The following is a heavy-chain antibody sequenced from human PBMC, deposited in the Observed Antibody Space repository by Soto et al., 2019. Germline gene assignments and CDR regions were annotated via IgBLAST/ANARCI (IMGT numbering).Heavy chain of an antibody. V-gene: IGHV1-3*04. D-gene: IGHD6-19*01. CDR1: GYTFTTYA. Sequence: QVHLVQSGAEVKKPGASVKVSCKASGYTFTTYAIHWVRQAPGQRLEWMGWINTGNGNTKFSRKLQGRAAITRDTSASTVYMRLSGLRSDDMAVYFCAREGALGIAVATLAFDFWGQGTLVTVSS. CDR3: AREGALGIAVATLAFDF. J-gene: IGHJ4*02. CDR2: INTGNGNT.